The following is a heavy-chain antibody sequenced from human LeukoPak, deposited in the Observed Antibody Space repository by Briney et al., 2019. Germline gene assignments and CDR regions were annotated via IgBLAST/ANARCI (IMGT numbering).Heavy chain of an antibody. CDR2: INHSGST. CDR1: GGSSSGYY. CDR3: ARRSAWYYYGSGSWFDP. V-gene: IGHV4-34*01. D-gene: IGHD3-10*01. Sequence: SETLSLTCAVYGGSSSGYYWSWIRQPPGKGLEWIGEINHSGSTNYNPSLKSRVTISVDTSKNQFSLKLSSVTAADTAVYYCARRSAWYYYGSGSWFDPWGQGTLVTVSS. J-gene: IGHJ5*02.